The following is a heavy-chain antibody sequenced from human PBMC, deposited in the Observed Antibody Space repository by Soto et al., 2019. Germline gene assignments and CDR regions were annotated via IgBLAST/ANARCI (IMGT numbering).Heavy chain of an antibody. D-gene: IGHD2-2*01. CDR1: GFTFSSYA. J-gene: IGHJ4*02. CDR2: ISGSGGST. CDR3: AKSVFHIVVVPAATPPSFDY. Sequence: GGSLRLSCAASGFTFSSYAMSWVRQAPGKGLEWVSAISGSGGSTYYADSVKGRFTISRDNSKNTLYLQMNSLRAEDTAVYYCAKSVFHIVVVPAATPPSFDYWGQGTLVTVSS. V-gene: IGHV3-23*01.